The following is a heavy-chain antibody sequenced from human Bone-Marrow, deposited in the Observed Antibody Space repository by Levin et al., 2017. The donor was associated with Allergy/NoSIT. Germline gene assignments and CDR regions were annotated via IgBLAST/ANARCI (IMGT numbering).Heavy chain of an antibody. J-gene: IGHJ4*02. CDR2: ISGGGGST. CDR3: AREGGVRQYDY. CDR1: GFTFSSNA. D-gene: IGHD2-2*01. Sequence: PGGSLRLSCAASGFTFSSNAMDWVRQAPGTGLEWVSAISGGGGSTYYADSVKGRFTISRDNSKNTLYLQMSSLRVEDTAVYHCAREGGVRQYDYWGQGTLVTVSS. V-gene: IGHV3-23*01.